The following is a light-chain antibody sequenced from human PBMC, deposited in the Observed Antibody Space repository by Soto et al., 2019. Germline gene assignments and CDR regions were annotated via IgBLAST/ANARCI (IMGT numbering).Light chain of an antibody. V-gene: IGLV2-8*01. CDR3: SSYAGSNKLV. Sequence: QSVLTQPPSASGSPGQSVTISCTGTSSDVGGYNYVSWYQHHPGKAPKLMIYEVSKRTSGVPDRFSGSKSGNTASLTVSGLQAEDEADYYCSSYAGSNKLVFGGGTELTV. CDR2: EVS. J-gene: IGLJ2*01. CDR1: SSDVGGYNY.